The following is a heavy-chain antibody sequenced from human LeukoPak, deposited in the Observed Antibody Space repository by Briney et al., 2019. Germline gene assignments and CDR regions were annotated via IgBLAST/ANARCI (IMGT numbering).Heavy chain of an antibody. V-gene: IGHV3-21*01. CDR1: GFTFSSYS. D-gene: IGHD2-21*02. CDR2: ISSSSSYI. Sequence: GGSLRLSCAASGFTFSSYSMNWVRQAPGKGLEWVSSISSSSSYIYYADSVKGRFTISRDNAKNSLYLQMTSLRAEDTAVYYCARQDPLIGGCNYYWGQGTLVTVFS. J-gene: IGHJ4*02. CDR3: ARQDPLIGGCNYY.